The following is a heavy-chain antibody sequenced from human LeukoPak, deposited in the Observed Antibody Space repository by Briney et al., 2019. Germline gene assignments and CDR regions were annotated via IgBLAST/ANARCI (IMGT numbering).Heavy chain of an antibody. CDR2: ISGSGGST. CDR1: GFTFSTYA. D-gene: IGHD6-13*01. J-gene: IGHJ4*02. Sequence: GGSLRLSCAASGFTFSTYAMSWVRQAPGKGLEWLSYISGSGGSTYYADSVKGRFTISRDNSKNTLYLQMNSLRAEDTAVYYCARSPFHTSSWPNFDYWGQGTLVTVSS. V-gene: IGHV3-23*01. CDR3: ARSPFHTSSWPNFDY.